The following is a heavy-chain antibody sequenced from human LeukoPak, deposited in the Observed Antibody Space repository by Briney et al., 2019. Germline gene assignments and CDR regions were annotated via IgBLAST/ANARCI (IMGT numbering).Heavy chain of an antibody. CDR2: INAGNGNT. D-gene: IGHD6-13*01. CDR3: ARAVSYSSSSYMDV. Sequence: ASVKVSCKASGYTFTSYAMHWVRQAPGQRLEWMGWINAGNGNTKYSQEFQGRVTITRDTSASTAYKELSSLRSEDMAVYYCARAVSYSSSSYMDVWGKGTTVTVSS. CDR1: GYTFTSYA. J-gene: IGHJ6*03. V-gene: IGHV1-3*03.